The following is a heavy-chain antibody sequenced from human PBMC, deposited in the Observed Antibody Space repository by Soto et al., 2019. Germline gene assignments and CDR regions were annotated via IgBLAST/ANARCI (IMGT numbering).Heavy chain of an antibody. CDR3: ARGLYYYDSSGYSPDY. CDR1: GFSISTGYY. CDR2: IYHSGTT. J-gene: IGHJ4*02. V-gene: IGHV4-38-2*01. D-gene: IGHD3-22*01. Sequence: LSLTCAVSGFSISTGYYWGWIRQPPGKGLEWIATIYHSGTTYSNPSLKSRVTISVDTSKNQFSLKLSSVTAADTAVYYCARGLYYYDSSGYSPDYWGLGTLVTVSS.